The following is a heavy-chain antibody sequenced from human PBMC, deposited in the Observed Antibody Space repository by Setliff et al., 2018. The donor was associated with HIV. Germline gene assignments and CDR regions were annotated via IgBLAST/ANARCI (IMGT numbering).Heavy chain of an antibody. Sequence: GGSLRLSCEGSGVSFSGRSLSWVRQASGKGPEWVSSVSSTSTYRYYADSVQGRFTISRDNAKNSLYLQMDNLRAEDSGVYYCARDLNGGDFDYWGQGTQVTVSS. CDR2: VSSTSTYR. V-gene: IGHV3-21*01. CDR1: GVSFSGRS. D-gene: IGHD2-21*01. CDR3: ARDLNGGDFDY. J-gene: IGHJ4*02.